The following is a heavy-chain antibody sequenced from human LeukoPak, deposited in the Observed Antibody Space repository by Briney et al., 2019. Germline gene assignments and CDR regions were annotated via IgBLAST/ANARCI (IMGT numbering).Heavy chain of an antibody. CDR1: GGSISSYY. CDR2: IYTSGST. CDR3: ARDADSSSSNAFDI. J-gene: IGHJ3*02. V-gene: IGHV4-4*07. D-gene: IGHD6-6*01. Sequence: PTETLSLTCTVSGGSISSYYWSWIRQPAGKGLEWIGRIYTSGSTNYNPSLKSRVPMSVDTSKNQFSLKLSSVTAADTAVYYCARDADSSSSNAFDIWGQGTMVTVSS.